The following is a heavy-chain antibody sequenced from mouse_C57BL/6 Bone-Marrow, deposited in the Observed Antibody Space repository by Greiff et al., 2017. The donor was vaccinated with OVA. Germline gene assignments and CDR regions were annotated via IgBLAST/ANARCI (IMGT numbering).Heavy chain of an antibody. CDR3: TLLPYWYAMDY. V-gene: IGHV14-4*01. CDR2: IDPENGDT. D-gene: IGHD4-1*01. J-gene: IGHJ4*01. CDR1: GFNIKDDY. Sequence: VLLQQSGAKLVRPGASVKLSCTASGFNIKDDYMHWVKQRPEQGLEWIGWIDPENGDTEYASKFQGKATITADTSSNTAYLQLSSLTSEDTAVYYCTLLPYWYAMDYWGQGTSVTVSS.